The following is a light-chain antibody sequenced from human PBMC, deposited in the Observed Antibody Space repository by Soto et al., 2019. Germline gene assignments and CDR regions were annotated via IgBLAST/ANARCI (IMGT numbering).Light chain of an antibody. J-gene: IGLJ2*01. CDR1: SSDVGGYDY. CDR3: SSYTSSNTLV. Sequence: QSALTQPASVSGSPGQSITISCTGTSSDVGGYDYVSWFQQHPGKAPKLMIYEVSNRPSGVSNRFSGSKSGNTASLTISGLQAEDEAGYYCSSYTSSNTLVFGGGNKVTIL. V-gene: IGLV2-14*01. CDR2: EVS.